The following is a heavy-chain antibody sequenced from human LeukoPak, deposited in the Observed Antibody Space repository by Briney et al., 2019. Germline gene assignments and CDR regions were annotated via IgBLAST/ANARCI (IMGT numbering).Heavy chain of an antibody. CDR1: GGSISSSSYY. Sequence: SETLSLTCTVSGGSISSSSYYWGWIRQPPGKGLEWIGSIYYSGSTYYNPSLKSRVTISVDTSKNQFSLKLSSVTAADTAVYYCARLAARVVIGPNNAFDIWGQGTMVTVSS. V-gene: IGHV4-39*01. CDR3: ARLAARVVIGPNNAFDI. J-gene: IGHJ3*02. D-gene: IGHD6-6*01. CDR2: IYYSGST.